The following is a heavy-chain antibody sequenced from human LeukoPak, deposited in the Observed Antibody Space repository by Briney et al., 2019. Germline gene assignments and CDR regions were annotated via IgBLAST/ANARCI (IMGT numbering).Heavy chain of an antibody. Sequence: GSLRLSCAASGFSFDTYAMHWVRQAPGQGLEWVALIWHDGSHKFYSNSVRGQFTISRDNSKNTVYLQMNNLRPDDTAVYYCARGIFGSGSYPDFWGQGTLVTVSS. CDR2: IWHDGSHK. CDR1: GFSFDTYA. CDR3: ARGIFGSGSYPDF. V-gene: IGHV3-33*01. D-gene: IGHD3-10*01. J-gene: IGHJ4*02.